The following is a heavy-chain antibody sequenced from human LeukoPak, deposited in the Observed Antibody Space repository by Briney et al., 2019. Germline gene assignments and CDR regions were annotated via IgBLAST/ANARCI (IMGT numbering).Heavy chain of an antibody. CDR2: IIPIFGTA. CDR1: GGTFSGYA. Sequence: SVKVSCKASGGTFSGYAISWVRQAPGQGLEWMGGIIPIFGTANYAQKFQGRVTITADESTSTAYMELSSLRSEDTAVYYCAGTDPHNYYGSGSYWYGMDVWGQGTTVTVSS. D-gene: IGHD3-10*01. J-gene: IGHJ6*02. V-gene: IGHV1-69*13. CDR3: AGTDPHNYYGSGSYWYGMDV.